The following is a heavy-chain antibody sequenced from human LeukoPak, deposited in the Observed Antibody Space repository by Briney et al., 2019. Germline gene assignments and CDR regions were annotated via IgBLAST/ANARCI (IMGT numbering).Heavy chain of an antibody. CDR1: GGSISSSNW. CDR3: AWEVVIAATYDY. CDR2: IYTSGST. J-gene: IGHJ4*02. V-gene: IGHV4-4*02. Sequence: PSETLSLTCAVSGGSISSSNWWSWVRQPPGKGLEWIGRIYTSGSTNYNPSLKSRVTISVDTSKNQFSLKLSSVTAADTAVYYCAWEVVIAATYDYWGQGTLVTVSS. D-gene: IGHD2-15*01.